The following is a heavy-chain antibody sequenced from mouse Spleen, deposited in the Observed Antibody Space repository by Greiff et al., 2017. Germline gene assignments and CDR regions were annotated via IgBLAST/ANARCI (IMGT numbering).Heavy chain of an antibody. Sequence: VQLQQPGTELVKPGASVKLSCKASGYTFTSYWMHWVKQRPGQGLEWIGNINPSNGGTNYNEKFKSKATLTVDKSSSTAYMQLSSLTSEDSAAYYCARSRNWDGHAMDYWGQGTSVTVSS. CDR1: GYTFTSYW. J-gene: IGHJ4*01. CDR2: INPSNGGT. V-gene: IGHV1-53*01. CDR3: ARSRNWDGHAMDY. D-gene: IGHD4-1*01.